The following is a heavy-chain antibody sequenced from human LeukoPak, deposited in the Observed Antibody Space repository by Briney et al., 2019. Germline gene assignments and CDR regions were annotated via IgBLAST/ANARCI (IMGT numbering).Heavy chain of an antibody. V-gene: IGHV3-48*01. CDR3: AKESTVLNDMWPPFTQDLDY. D-gene: IGHD3-22*01. Sequence: GGSLRLSCAASGFTFSSYSMNWVRQAPGKGLEWVSDISSSSSTIYYADSVKGRFTISRDNAKNSLYLEMNSLRAEDTAVYYCAKESTVLNDMWPPFTQDLDYWGQGTLVTVSS. CDR2: ISSSSSTI. CDR1: GFTFSSYS. J-gene: IGHJ4*02.